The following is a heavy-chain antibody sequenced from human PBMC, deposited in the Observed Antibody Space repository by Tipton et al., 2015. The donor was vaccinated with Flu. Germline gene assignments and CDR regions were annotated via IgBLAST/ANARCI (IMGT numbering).Heavy chain of an antibody. CDR1: GGSLSSFY. D-gene: IGHD3-10*01. CDR3: ARCKSESYCHCFDS. CDR2: IYTSGGT. Sequence: TLSLTCTVSGGSLSSFYWTWIRQPAGKGLEWIGRIYTSGGTNYNPSLKSRVTMSVDMSKNQFSLELNSVTAADTAVYFCARCKSESYCHCFDSWGKGTLVTVS. V-gene: IGHV4-4*07. J-gene: IGHJ4*02.